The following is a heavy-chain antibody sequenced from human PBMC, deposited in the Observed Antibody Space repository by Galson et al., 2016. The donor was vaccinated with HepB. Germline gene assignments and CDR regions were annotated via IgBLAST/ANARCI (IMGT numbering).Heavy chain of an antibody. CDR2: ISGNGGRR. D-gene: IGHD3-16*02. J-gene: IGHJ6*02. V-gene: IGHV3-23*01. CDR3: VKGGGFVRAVIDVGMDV. Sequence: SLRLSCAASGFTFSIYAINWVRQAPGKGLEWVSAISGNGGRRYYAAAVKGRFTISRNNSNNTLYLKMNSPRAEDTAVYYCVKGGGFVRAVIDVGMDVWGQGSTVTVSS. CDR1: GFTFSIYA.